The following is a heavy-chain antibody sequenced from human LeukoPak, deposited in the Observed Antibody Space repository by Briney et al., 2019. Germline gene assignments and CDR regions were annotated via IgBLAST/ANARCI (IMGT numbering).Heavy chain of an antibody. Sequence: GGSLRLSCSASGFIFSNYWVHWVRQAPGKGLLWVSRINIDGSRTIYADSMKGRFTISRDNAKNTVSLQMNSLRAEDTAVYYCARIDYFYHYMDVWGKGTTVTVSS. J-gene: IGHJ6*03. CDR1: GFIFSNYW. V-gene: IGHV3-74*01. CDR2: INIDGSRT. CDR3: ARIDYFYHYMDV.